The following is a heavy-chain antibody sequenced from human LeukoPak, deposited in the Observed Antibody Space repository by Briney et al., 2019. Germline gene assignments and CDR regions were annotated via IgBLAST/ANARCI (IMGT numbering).Heavy chain of an antibody. J-gene: IGHJ5*02. Sequence: PGGSLRLSCAASGFSFSSYVMSWVRQAPGKGLEWVSAISGSGGSTYYADSVKGRFTISRDNSKNTLYLQMNSLRAEDTAVYYCAALSGSYSATDWFDPWGQGTLVTVSS. D-gene: IGHD3-10*01. V-gene: IGHV3-23*01. CDR2: ISGSGGST. CDR3: AALSGSYSATDWFDP. CDR1: GFSFSSYV.